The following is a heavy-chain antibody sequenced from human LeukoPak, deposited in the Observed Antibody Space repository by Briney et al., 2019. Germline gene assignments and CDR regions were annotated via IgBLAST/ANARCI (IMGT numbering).Heavy chain of an antibody. Sequence: SVKVPCKTSGGTLNSHIFSWVRQAPGQGLEWMGRITPIIDTAKYSQKFQGRVTITADKSTTTVYMELSSLKSGDTAVYYCTRVNLRGSQYNWFDPWGQGTLVTVSS. CDR1: GGTLNSHI. CDR3: TRVNLRGSQYNWFDP. V-gene: IGHV1-69*08. CDR2: ITPIIDTA. D-gene: IGHD1-26*01. J-gene: IGHJ5*02.